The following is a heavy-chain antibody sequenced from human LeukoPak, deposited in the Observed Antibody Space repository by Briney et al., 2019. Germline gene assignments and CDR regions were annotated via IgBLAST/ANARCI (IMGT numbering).Heavy chain of an antibody. Sequence: PGGSLRLSCAASGFTFRNYGMHWVRQAPGKGLEWVAVILYDASSKRYEDSLKSRSSISRDNSKNMLYLQMNSLRAEDTAVYYCAKDRGLGNDAFDIWGQGTMVTVSS. V-gene: IGHV3-30*18. CDR1: GFTFRNYG. CDR2: ILYDASSK. J-gene: IGHJ3*02. D-gene: IGHD3-10*01. CDR3: AKDRGLGNDAFDI.